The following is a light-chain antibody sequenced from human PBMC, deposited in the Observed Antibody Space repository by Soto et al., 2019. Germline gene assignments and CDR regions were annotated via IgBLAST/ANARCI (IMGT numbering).Light chain of an antibody. CDR2: DVS. J-gene: IGLJ1*01. V-gene: IGLV2-14*01. CDR3: SSYTINSTLV. Sequence: QSVLTQPASVSGSPGQSITVSCTGTSCDIGVYNYVSWYQQHPGKAPKVMIYDVSNRPSGVSNRFSGSKSGNTASLTISGLQADDEADYYCSSYTINSTLVFGTGTKLTVL. CDR1: SCDIGVYNY.